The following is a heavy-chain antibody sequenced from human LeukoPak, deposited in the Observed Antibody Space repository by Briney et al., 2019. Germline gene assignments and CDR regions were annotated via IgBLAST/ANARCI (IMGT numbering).Heavy chain of an antibody. D-gene: IGHD4-11*01. J-gene: IGHJ4*02. CDR1: GGSISGYY. Sequence: MSSETLSLTCTVSGGSISGYYGTWIRQSPGKGLEWIAYIYYSGSTNYNPSLKSRVTISVDTSKNQFSLRLSSVTAADTAVYFCARLRGNYFPDYWGQGTLVTVSS. CDR3: ARLRGNYFPDY. V-gene: IGHV4-59*01. CDR2: IYYSGST.